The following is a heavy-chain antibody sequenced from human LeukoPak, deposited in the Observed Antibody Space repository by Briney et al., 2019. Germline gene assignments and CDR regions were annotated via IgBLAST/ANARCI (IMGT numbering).Heavy chain of an antibody. Sequence: PSETLSLTCTVSGYSISSGYYWGWIRQPPGKGLEWIGSIYHSGSTYYNPSLKSRVTISVDTSKNQFSLKLSSVTAADTAVYYCARESPSTNYYYDSSGPSHFDYWGQGTLVTVSS. CDR2: IYHSGST. D-gene: IGHD3-22*01. CDR1: GYSISSGYY. V-gene: IGHV4-38-2*02. J-gene: IGHJ4*02. CDR3: ARESPSTNYYYDSSGPSHFDY.